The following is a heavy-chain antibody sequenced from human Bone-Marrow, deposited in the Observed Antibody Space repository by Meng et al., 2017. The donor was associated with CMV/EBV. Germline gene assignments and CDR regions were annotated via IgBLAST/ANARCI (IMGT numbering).Heavy chain of an antibody. D-gene: IGHD6-19*01. V-gene: IGHV4-39*01. CDR3: ARQTPTPYSSGETGFDY. Sequence: SETLSLTCTVSGGSISSSSYYWGWIRQPPGKGLEWIGSIYYSGSTYYNPSLKSRVTISVDTSKNQFSLKLSSVTAADTAVYYCARQTPTPYSSGETGFDYWGQGTLVTVSS. J-gene: IGHJ4*02. CDR2: IYYSGST. CDR1: GGSISSSSYY.